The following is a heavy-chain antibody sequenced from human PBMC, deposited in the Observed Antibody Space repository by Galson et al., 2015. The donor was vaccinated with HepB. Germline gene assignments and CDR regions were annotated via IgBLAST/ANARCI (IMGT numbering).Heavy chain of an antibody. J-gene: IGHJ4*02. D-gene: IGHD5-12*01. CDR2: IQFNGNTK. CDR1: GFTFSNYG. CDR3: ARNTPSSGYHGLHY. Sequence: LRLSCAASGFTFSNYGMHWVRQAPGKGLEWVSYIQFNGNTKYYADSVKGRFTISRDNSKNTLYLQMNDLRGEDTAVYYCARNTPSSGYHGLHYGGQGTLVTVSS. V-gene: IGHV3-30*02.